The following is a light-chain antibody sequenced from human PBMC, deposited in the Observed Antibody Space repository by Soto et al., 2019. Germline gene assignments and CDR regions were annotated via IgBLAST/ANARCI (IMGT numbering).Light chain of an antibody. Sequence: EIVLTQSPATLSLSPGERGTLSCRASQSVSSYLAWYQQKPGQAPRLLIYDASNRATGIPARFSGSGSRTDFTLTISSLEPEDSAVYYCQQRINWPITFGQGTRLEIK. J-gene: IGKJ5*01. V-gene: IGKV3-11*01. CDR3: QQRINWPIT. CDR2: DAS. CDR1: QSVSSY.